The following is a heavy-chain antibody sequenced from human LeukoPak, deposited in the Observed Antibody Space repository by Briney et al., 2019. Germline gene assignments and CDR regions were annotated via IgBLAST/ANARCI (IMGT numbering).Heavy chain of an antibody. CDR2: SAGSGGST. V-gene: IGHV3-23*01. Sequence: GGSLRLSCAASGFTFPRHAMSWVRQALGKGLEWVASSAGSGGSTHYADSVKGRFTISRDNSQITVFLHMNSLRADDTAVYYCAQEHFDTSGYYSRFDNWGQGILVTVSS. CDR1: GFTFPRHA. D-gene: IGHD3-22*01. J-gene: IGHJ4*02. CDR3: AQEHFDTSGYYSRFDN.